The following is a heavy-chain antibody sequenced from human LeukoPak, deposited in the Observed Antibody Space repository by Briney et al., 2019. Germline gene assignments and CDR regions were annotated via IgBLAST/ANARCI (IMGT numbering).Heavy chain of an antibody. J-gene: IGHJ6*03. Sequence: SETLSLTCAVYGGSFSGYYWSWIRQPPGKGLEWIGEINHSGSTNYNPSLKSRVTISVDTSKNQFSLKLSSVTAADTAVYYCARGGGGDIVVVPAAHMDVWGKGTMVTVSS. CDR1: GGSFSGYY. CDR3: ARGGGGDIVVVPAAHMDV. V-gene: IGHV4-34*01. CDR2: INHSGST. D-gene: IGHD2-2*01.